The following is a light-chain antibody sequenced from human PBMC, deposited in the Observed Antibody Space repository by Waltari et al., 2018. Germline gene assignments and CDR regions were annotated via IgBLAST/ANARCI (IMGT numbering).Light chain of an antibody. CDR2: SAS. CDR3: QETYTPPWT. CDR1: QSVSTH. Sequence: DIQMTQSPLSLSASVGDRVTVTCRASQSVSTHLNWDQPKPGKAPELLVYSASFLETGVPSRFSAGGSGTDFNFTITAVQPEDFATYYCQETYTPPWTFGPGTRLEIK. J-gene: IGKJ1*01. V-gene: IGKV1-39*01.